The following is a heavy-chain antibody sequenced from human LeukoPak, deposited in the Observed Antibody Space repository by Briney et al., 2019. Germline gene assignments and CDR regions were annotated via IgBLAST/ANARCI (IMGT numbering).Heavy chain of an antibody. CDR1: GFTLSSYS. CDR2: ISTSSSYI. CDR3: ARALISPSGSYGDFDY. J-gene: IGHJ4*02. D-gene: IGHD1-26*01. V-gene: IGHV3-21*01. Sequence: GGSLRLSCAASGFTLSSYSMNWVRQAPGKRLEWVSSISTSSSYIYYADSVKGRFTISRDNAKNSLYLQMNSLRAEDTAVYYCARALISPSGSYGDFDYWGQGTLVTVSS.